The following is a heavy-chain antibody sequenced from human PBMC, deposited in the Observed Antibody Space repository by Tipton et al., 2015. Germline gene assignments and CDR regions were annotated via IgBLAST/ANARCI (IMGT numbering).Heavy chain of an antibody. D-gene: IGHD3-10*01. Sequence: SLRLSCAASGFTLNSYAMHWVRQAPGKGLEWVAVMSYDGNNKFYGDSVKGRFTIFRDNSKNTLHLQMNSLRAEDTAVYYCAKDQGSLWFGSDAFDIWGQGTMVTVSS. CDR3: AKDQGSLWFGSDAFDI. CDR2: MSYDGNNK. CDR1: GFTLNSYA. V-gene: IGHV3-30*18. J-gene: IGHJ3*02.